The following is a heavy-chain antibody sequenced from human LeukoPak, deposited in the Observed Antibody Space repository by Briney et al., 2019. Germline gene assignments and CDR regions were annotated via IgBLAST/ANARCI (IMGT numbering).Heavy chain of an antibody. V-gene: IGHV4-34*01. J-gene: IGHJ5*02. D-gene: IGHD2-15*01. CDR3: ARDLRYCSGGSCSSNWFDP. Sequence: SETLSLTCAVYGGSFSGYYWSWIRQPPGKGLEWIGEINHSGSTNYNPSLKSRVTISVDTSKNQFSLKLSSVTAADTAVYYCARDLRYCSGGSCSSNWFDPWGQGTLVTVSS. CDR2: INHSGST. CDR1: GGSFSGYY.